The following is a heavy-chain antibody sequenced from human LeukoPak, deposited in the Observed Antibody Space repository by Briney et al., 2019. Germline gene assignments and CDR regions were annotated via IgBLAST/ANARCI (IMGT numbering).Heavy chain of an antibody. J-gene: IGHJ6*03. D-gene: IGHD3-10*01. CDR2: INHSGST. CDR1: GGSFSGYY. Sequence: SETLSLSCAVYGGSFSGYYWIWIRQPPEQGLEWIGEINHSGSTNYNPSLKSRVTISVDTSKNQFSLKLSSVTAADAAVYYCARLRSDGSGRYYYYYMDVWGKGTTVTISS. CDR3: ARLRSDGSGRYYYYYMDV. V-gene: IGHV4-34*01.